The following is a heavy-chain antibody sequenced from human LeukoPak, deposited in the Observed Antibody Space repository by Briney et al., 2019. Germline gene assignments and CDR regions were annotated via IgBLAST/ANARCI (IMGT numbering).Heavy chain of an antibody. J-gene: IGHJ4*02. Sequence: PGGSLRLSCEASGFTFSSYAMSWVHQTPGRGLEWVSAVTGSGGRTYNADSVKGRFTISRDNSKNTLYLQMNSLRVEDTAVYFCAKDRGYRQLWGFDYWGQGILVTVSS. CDR1: GFTFSSYA. D-gene: IGHD5-18*01. CDR3: AKDRGYRQLWGFDY. CDR2: VTGSGGRT. V-gene: IGHV3-23*01.